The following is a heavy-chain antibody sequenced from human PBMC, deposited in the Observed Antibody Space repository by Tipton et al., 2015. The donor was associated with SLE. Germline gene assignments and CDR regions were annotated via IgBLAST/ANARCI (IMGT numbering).Heavy chain of an antibody. CDR1: GYSISSDYY. CDR2: IYHSGST. CDR3: ARQGAVAGFDY. Sequence: TLSLTCTVSGYSISSDYYWGWIRQPPGKGLEWIGSIYHSGSTHYNPSLKSRVSISVDTSKNQFSLKLSSVTAADTAMYYCARQGAVAGFDYWGQGTLVTVSS. D-gene: IGHD6-19*01. V-gene: IGHV4-38-2*02. J-gene: IGHJ4*02.